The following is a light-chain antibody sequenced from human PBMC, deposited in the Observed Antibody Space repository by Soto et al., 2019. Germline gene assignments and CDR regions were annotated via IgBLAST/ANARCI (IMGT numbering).Light chain of an antibody. V-gene: IGKV3-15*01. J-gene: IGKJ1*01. CDR1: QSVSSN. CDR3: QQYDDWPER. CDR2: DAS. Sequence: EKVMTQSPATLSVSPGERATLSCRASQSVSSNLAWYQQKPGQAPSLLIYDASTRATGIPARFSGSGSGIEFTLTISSLQSEDLAVYYCQQYDDWPERFGQGTKVDIK.